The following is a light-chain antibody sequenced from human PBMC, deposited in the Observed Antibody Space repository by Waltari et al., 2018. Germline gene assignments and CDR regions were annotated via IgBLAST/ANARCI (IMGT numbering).Light chain of an antibody. J-gene: IGLJ3*02. CDR1: TNDIGHHNL. V-gene: IGLV2-23*02. CDR2: GVN. CDR3: CSYTANSASQ. Sequence: QSALTQPASVSGSPGQSITISCAGTTNDIGHHNLVSWYQQQPGKAPKLILYGVNKRPSGVSNRFSGSKSANTASLTISGLQAEDEADYYCCSYTANSASQFGGGTKLTVL.